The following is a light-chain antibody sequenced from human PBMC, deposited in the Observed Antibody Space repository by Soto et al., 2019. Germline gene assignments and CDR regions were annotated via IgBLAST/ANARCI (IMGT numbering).Light chain of an antibody. V-gene: IGKV3-20*01. Sequence: EIVLTQSPGTLSLSPGERATLSCRASRSFASSYLAWYQQKPGQAPRLLIYAASNRATGIPDRFSGSGSATDFTLTISRLEPEDSAVYYCQQYGPSPPYTFGQGTMLEIK. J-gene: IGKJ2*01. CDR2: AAS. CDR3: QQYGPSPPYT. CDR1: RSFASSY.